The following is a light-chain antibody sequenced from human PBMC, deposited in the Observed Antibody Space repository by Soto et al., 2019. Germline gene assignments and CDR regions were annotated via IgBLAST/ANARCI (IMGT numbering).Light chain of an antibody. V-gene: IGLV1-40*01. CDR2: GNT. J-gene: IGLJ2*01. CDR1: SSNIGAGYD. CDR3: LSFDSSLSVV. Sequence: QLVLTQPPSVSGAPGQRVTISCTGSSSNIGAGYDVHWYQQLPGRAPKLLIYGNTNRPSGVPDRFSGSKSGTSASLAITGLQAEDEADYYCLSFDSSLSVVFGGGTKVPVL.